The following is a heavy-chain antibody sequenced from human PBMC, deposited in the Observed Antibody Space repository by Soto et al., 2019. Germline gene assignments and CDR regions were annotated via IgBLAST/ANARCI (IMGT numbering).Heavy chain of an antibody. CDR3: ARDDSSGPGRFDP. Sequence: QVQLVQSGAEVKKPGASVKVSCKASGYTFTSYGFSWVRQAPGQGLEWMGWINAYNTYTDYAQNLQGRVTMTTDRSTRRAYMELRSLRSDDTAVYYCARDDSSGPGRFDPWGQGTLVTVSS. CDR1: GYTFTSYG. J-gene: IGHJ5*02. D-gene: IGHD3-22*01. V-gene: IGHV1-18*01. CDR2: INAYNTYT.